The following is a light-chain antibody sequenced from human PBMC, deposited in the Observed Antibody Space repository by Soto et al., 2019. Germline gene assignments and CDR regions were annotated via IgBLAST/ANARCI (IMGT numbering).Light chain of an antibody. CDR2: AAS. CDR1: QGIRND. CDR3: QQYGRSPWT. Sequence: IQTTQSPSSLSASVGDRVTITCRASQGIRNDLGWYQQKPGKAPKLLIYAASSLQSGVPSRFSGSGSGTDFTLTISRLEPEDFAVYYCQQYGRSPWTFGQGTKVDIK. J-gene: IGKJ1*01. V-gene: IGKV1-17*01.